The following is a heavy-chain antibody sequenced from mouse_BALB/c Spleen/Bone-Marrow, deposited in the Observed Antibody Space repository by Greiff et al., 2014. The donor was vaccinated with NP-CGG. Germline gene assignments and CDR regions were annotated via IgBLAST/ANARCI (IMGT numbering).Heavy chain of an antibody. CDR1: GFNIKDTY. CDR2: IVPANGNT. CDR3: ASYDYGYYFDY. Sequence: EVKLMESGAELVKPGASVKLSCTTSGFNIKDTYMHWVKLRPEKGLEWIGRIVPANGNTKYAPKFQGKATITADTSSNTAYLQLSSLTSEDTAVYFCASYDYGYYFDYWGQGTTLTVSS. J-gene: IGHJ2*01. D-gene: IGHD2-4*01. V-gene: IGHV14-3*02.